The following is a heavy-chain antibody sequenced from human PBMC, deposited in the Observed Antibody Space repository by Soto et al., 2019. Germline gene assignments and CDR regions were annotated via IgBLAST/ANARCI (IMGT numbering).Heavy chain of an antibody. Sequence: EVQLLESGGGSVQPGGSLRLSCAVSGFTFSNYAISWFRQAPGKGLEWVSIISGGGDTSYYADSVKGRFTISRDNSRNTLYLQMNSLRAGDSAKYYCAKEGTSGLYYFDYWGPGTLVTVSS. CDR1: GFTFSNYA. J-gene: IGHJ4*02. D-gene: IGHD6-19*01. CDR2: ISGGGDTS. V-gene: IGHV3-23*01. CDR3: AKEGTSGLYYFDY.